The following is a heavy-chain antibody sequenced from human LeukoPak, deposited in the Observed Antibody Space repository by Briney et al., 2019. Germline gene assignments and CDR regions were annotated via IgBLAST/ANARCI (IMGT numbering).Heavy chain of an antibody. D-gene: IGHD6-19*01. Sequence: GGSLRLSCAASRFTFSSYVMTWVRQAPGKGLEWVSAITGTGDTTYYTPSVRDRFTISRDNSKSTLYLQMNSLRADDTAVYYCAKEGYASGWLDSWGQGTLVTVSS. CDR2: ITGTGDTT. V-gene: IGHV3-23*01. CDR1: RFTFSSYV. CDR3: AKEGYASGWLDS. J-gene: IGHJ4*02.